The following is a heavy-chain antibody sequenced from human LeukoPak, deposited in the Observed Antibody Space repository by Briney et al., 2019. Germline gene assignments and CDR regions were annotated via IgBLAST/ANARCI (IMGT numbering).Heavy chain of an antibody. J-gene: IGHJ5*02. Sequence: PSETLSLTCTVSGASISSGNYYWTWIRQPAGKGLEWIGRIYTTGRTSYNPSLKSRVTISMDTSKNQFSLKLSSVTAADTAVYYCAREDQNWFDPWGQGTLVTVSS. CDR1: GASISSGNYY. CDR3: AREDQNWFDP. CDR2: IYTTGRT. V-gene: IGHV4-61*02.